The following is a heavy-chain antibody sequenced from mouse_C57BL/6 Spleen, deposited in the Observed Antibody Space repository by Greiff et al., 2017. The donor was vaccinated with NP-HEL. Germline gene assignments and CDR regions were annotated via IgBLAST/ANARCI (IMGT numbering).Heavy chain of an antibody. V-gene: IGHV1-74*01. Sequence: QVQLQQPGAELVKPGASVKVSCKASGYTFTSYWMHWVKQRPGQGLEWIGRIHPSDSDTNYNQKFKGKATLTVDKSSSTAYMQLSSLTSEDSAVYYCAPGGAYYGSSYWYFDVWGTGTTVTVSS. CDR2: IHPSDSDT. CDR1: GYTFTSYW. J-gene: IGHJ1*03. D-gene: IGHD1-1*01. CDR3: APGGAYYGSSYWYFDV.